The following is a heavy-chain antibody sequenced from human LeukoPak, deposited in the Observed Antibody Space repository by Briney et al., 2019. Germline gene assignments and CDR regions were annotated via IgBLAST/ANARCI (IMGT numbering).Heavy chain of an antibody. J-gene: IGHJ4*02. V-gene: IGHV4-59*01. CDR2: TYYSGST. D-gene: IGHD3-10*01. Sequence: PSQTLSLTCTVSGGSISSYYWSWIRQPAGKGLEWIGYTYYSGSTNYNPSLKSRVTISVDTSKNQFSLKLSSVTAADTAVYYCARGPPYYYGPSQVDYWGQGTLVTVSS. CDR3: ARGPPYYYGPSQVDY. CDR1: GGSISSYY.